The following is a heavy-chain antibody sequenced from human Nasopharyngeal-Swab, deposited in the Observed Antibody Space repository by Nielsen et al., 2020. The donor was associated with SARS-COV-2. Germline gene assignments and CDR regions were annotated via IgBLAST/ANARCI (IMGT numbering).Heavy chain of an antibody. J-gene: IGHJ6*02. V-gene: IGHV4-59*04. CDR2: IYHSGST. Sequence: GSLRLSCTVSGGSIRNYYWSWIRQPPGKGLEWIGSIYHSGSTYYNPSLKSRVTISVDTSKNQFSLKLSSVTAADTAVYYCTYSSSWYFYGMDVWGQGTTVTVSS. CDR3: TYSSSWYFYGMDV. D-gene: IGHD6-13*01. CDR1: GGSIRNYY.